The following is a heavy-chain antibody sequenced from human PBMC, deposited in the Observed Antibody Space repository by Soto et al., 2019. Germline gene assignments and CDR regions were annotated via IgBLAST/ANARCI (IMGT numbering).Heavy chain of an antibody. CDR3: ARTAAAGKYYYGMDV. J-gene: IGHJ6*02. D-gene: IGHD6-13*01. CDR2: IYPGDSDT. CDR1: GYSFTSYW. V-gene: IGHV5-51*01. Sequence: EVQLVQSGAEVKKPGESLKISCKGSGYSFTSYWIGWVRQMPGKGLEWMGIIYPGDSDTRYSPSFQGQVTISADKSISTAYLQWSSMKASDTAMYYCARTAAAGKYYYGMDVWGQGTKVTVSS.